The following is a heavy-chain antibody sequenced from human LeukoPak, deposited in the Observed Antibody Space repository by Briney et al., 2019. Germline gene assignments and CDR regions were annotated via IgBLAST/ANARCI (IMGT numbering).Heavy chain of an antibody. Sequence: ASVKVSCKVSGFILTELSIHWVRQAPGKGLEWMASFDRETDEALYAQTLQGRVTMTEDTSTDTAYMQLTSLRSEDTAVYYCVTDHYNNHGNFDYWGQGTLVIAAS. V-gene: IGHV1-24*01. J-gene: IGHJ4*02. CDR1: GFILTELS. CDR3: VTDHYNNHGNFDY. CDR2: FDRETDEA. D-gene: IGHD1-1*01.